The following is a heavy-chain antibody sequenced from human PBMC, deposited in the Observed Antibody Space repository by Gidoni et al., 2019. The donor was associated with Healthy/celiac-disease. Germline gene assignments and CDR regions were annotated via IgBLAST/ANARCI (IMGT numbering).Heavy chain of an antibody. Sequence: QMQLVQSGPEVKKPGTSVKVSCKASGFTFTSSAVQWVRQARGQRLEWIGWIVVGSGNTNYAQKFQERVTITRDMSTSTAYMELSSLRSEDTAVYYCAAGPSDYYDSSGSDAFDIWSQGTMVTVSS. J-gene: IGHJ3*02. CDR2: IVVGSGNT. CDR3: AAGPSDYYDSSGSDAFDI. D-gene: IGHD3-22*01. V-gene: IGHV1-58*01. CDR1: GFTFTSSA.